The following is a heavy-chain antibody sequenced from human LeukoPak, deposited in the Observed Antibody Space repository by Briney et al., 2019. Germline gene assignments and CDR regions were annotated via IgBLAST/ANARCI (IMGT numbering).Heavy chain of an antibody. Sequence: GGSLRLSCAASGFTFSSYAMSWVRQAPGKGLEWVSPISGSGGSTYYADSVKGRFTISRDNSKNTLYLQTNSLRAEDTAVYYCAKAGLWFGEFRRFDYWGQGTLVTVSS. D-gene: IGHD3-10*01. CDR1: GFTFSSYA. CDR3: AKAGLWFGEFRRFDY. V-gene: IGHV3-23*01. J-gene: IGHJ4*02. CDR2: ISGSGGST.